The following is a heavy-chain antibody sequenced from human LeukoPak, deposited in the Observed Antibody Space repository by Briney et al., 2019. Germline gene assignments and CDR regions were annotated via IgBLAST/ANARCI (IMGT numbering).Heavy chain of an antibody. CDR1: GFTVSSNY. CDR3: AREGYCSATNCFYGMDI. CDR2: IGGSSGYI. Sequence: GGSLRLSCAVSGFTVSSNYMSWVRQAPGKGLEWVSSIGGSSGYIYYADSVKGRFTISRDNAKNAVYLQMNSLRAEDTAVYYCAREGYCSATNCFYGMDIWGQGTTVTVSS. J-gene: IGHJ6*02. D-gene: IGHD2-2*01. V-gene: IGHV3-21*01.